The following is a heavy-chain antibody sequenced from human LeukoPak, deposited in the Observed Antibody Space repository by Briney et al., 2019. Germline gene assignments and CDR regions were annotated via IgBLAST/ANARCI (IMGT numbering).Heavy chain of an antibody. CDR2: IYYSGST. Sequence: SETLSLTCTVSGGSISSSGYYWGWIRQPPGKGLEWIGSIYYSGSTYYNPSLKSRVTISVDTSKNQFSLKLSSVTAADTAVYYCARGITGSDYWGQGTLVTVSS. V-gene: IGHV4-39*07. CDR3: ARGITGSDY. CDR1: GGSISSSGYY. J-gene: IGHJ4*02. D-gene: IGHD3-16*01.